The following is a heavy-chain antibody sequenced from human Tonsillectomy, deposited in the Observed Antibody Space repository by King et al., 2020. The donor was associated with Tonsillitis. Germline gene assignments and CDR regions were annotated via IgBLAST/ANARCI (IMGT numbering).Heavy chain of an antibody. CDR1: GFTFSSYA. CDR2: IGASGNST. J-gene: IGHJ2*01. V-gene: IGHV3-23*04. Sequence: VQLVQSGGGLVQPGGSLRLSCAASGFTFSSYAMSWVRQAPGKGLEWVSAIGASGNSTYYTDSVKGRFTISRDNSKNTLYLQMNSLRAEDTAVYYCAKRLNPLPRRYWYFDLWGRGTLVTVSS. D-gene: IGHD6-19*01. CDR3: AKRLNPLPRRYWYFDL.